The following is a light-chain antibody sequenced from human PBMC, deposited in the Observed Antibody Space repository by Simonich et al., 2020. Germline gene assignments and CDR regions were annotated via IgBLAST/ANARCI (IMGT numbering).Light chain of an antibody. V-gene: IGKV4-1*01. CDR2: WAS. CDR3: QQYYSTPWT. Sequence: DLVMTQSPDSLAVSLGERATINCKSSQSVLYSSNNKNYLAWYQQKPGQPPKLLIYWASTRESGVPDRCRGSGSGTDFTHTISSLQAEDVAVYYCQQYYSTPWTFGQGTKVEIK. J-gene: IGKJ1*01. CDR1: QSVLYSSNNKNY.